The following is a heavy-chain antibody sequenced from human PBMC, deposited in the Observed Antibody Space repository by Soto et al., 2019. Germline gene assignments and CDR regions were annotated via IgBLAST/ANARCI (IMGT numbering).Heavy chain of an antibody. Sequence: GSLRLSCAASGXTFSSYCMHWVRQAPGRGLEWVAVISYDGSNKYYADSVKGRFTISRDNSKNTLYLQMNSLRAEETAVYYCAKDRRLSFFRNDGMDVWGQGTTVTVSS. CDR3: AKDRRLSFFRNDGMDV. CDR1: GXTFSSYC. CDR2: ISYDGSNK. V-gene: IGHV3-30*18. D-gene: IGHD3-3*02. J-gene: IGHJ6*02.